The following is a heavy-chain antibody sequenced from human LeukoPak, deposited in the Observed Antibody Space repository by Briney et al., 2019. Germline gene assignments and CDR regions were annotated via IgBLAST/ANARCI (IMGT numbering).Heavy chain of an antibody. Sequence: PSQTLSLTCAVSGGSISSGGYSWSWIRQPPGKGLEWIGYIYHSGSTYYNPSLKSRVTISVDRSKNQFSLKLSSVTAADTAVYYCARGGRSAYLWGQGTLVTVSS. CDR2: IYHSGST. D-gene: IGHD2-15*01. CDR1: GGSISSGGYS. CDR3: ARGGRSAYL. V-gene: IGHV4-30-2*01. J-gene: IGHJ4*02.